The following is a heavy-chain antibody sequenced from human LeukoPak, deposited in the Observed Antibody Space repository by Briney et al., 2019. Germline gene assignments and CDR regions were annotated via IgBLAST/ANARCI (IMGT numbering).Heavy chain of an antibody. V-gene: IGHV3-23*01. Sequence: PGGSLRLSCAASGFTFSSYAMSWVRQAPGKGLEWVSAISGRGDRTYYADSVKGRFTISRDNSKNTLYLQMGSLRAEDTAVYYCAKETQKDYYDSSGYYVDYWGQGTLVTVSS. CDR1: GFTFSSYA. CDR2: ISGRGDRT. J-gene: IGHJ4*02. D-gene: IGHD3-22*01. CDR3: AKETQKDYYDSSGYYVDY.